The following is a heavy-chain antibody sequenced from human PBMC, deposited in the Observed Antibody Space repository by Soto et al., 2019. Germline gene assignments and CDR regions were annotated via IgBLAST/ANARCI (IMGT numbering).Heavy chain of an antibody. CDR3: ARERSGRYYFDY. Sequence: QVQLVQSGAEVKKPGSSVKVSCKASGGTFSSYAISWARQAPGQGLEWMGGIIPIFGTANHAQKFQGRVTITADKSTSTAYMELSSLRSEDTAVYYCARERSGRYYFDYWGQGTLVTVSS. CDR1: GGTFSSYA. CDR2: IIPIFGTA. V-gene: IGHV1-69*06. J-gene: IGHJ4*02. D-gene: IGHD4-17*01.